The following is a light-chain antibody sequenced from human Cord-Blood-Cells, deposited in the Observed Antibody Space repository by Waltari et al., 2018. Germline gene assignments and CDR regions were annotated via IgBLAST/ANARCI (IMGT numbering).Light chain of an antibody. Sequence: QSALTQPAPVPGSPGQSITISCPGTSSDVGSYNLVSWYQQHPGKAPKLMIYEGSKRPSGVSNRFSGSKSGNTASLTISGLQAEDEADYYCCSYAGSSTLVFGGGTKLTVL. CDR3: CSYAGSSTLV. CDR2: EGS. CDR1: SSDVGSYNL. V-gene: IGLV2-23*01. J-gene: IGLJ2*01.